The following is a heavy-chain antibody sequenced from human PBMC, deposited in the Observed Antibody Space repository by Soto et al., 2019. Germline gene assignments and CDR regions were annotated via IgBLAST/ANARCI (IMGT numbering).Heavy chain of an antibody. D-gene: IGHD2-8*01. J-gene: IGHJ4*02. V-gene: IGHV3-33*01. Sequence: QVQLVESGGGVVQPGRSLRLSCAASGFTFSSYGMHWVRQAPGKGLEWVAVIWYVGSNKYYADSVKGRFTISRDNSKNTLYLQMNSLRAEDTAVYYCARGPKYVSERYYFDYWGQGTLVTVSS. CDR3: ARGPKYVSERYYFDY. CDR1: GFTFSSYG. CDR2: IWYVGSNK.